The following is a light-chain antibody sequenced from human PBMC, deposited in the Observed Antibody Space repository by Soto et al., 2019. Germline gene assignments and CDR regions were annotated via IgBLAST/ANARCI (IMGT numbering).Light chain of an antibody. CDR3: QQYDYWPRT. J-gene: IGKJ1*01. CDR1: QSGSSTY. CDR2: GAS. Sequence: VMTQSPDTLSASPGERATLSCRASQSGSSTYLAWYQQKPGQAPRLLIYGASSRATGIPDRFSGSGSGTDFTLTISRLEPEDFAVYYCQQYDYWPRTFGQGTKVDIK. V-gene: IGKV3-20*01.